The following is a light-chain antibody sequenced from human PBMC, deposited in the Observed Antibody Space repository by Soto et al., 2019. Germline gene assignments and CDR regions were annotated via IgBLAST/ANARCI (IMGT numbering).Light chain of an antibody. CDR1: SSNVGSNT. Sequence: QSVLTQPPSASGTPGQRVTISCSGSSSNVGSNTVNWHKQLPGTAPELLIYTNNQRPSGVPDRFSGSKSGTSASLAISGLQYEDEADYYCAAWDSSLNQVVFGGGTQLTVL. CDR2: TNN. V-gene: IGLV1-44*01. J-gene: IGLJ2*01. CDR3: AAWDSSLNQVV.